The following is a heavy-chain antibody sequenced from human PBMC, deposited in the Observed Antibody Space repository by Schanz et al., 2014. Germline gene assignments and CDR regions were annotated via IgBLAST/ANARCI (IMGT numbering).Heavy chain of an antibody. CDR2: IWNNGVTK. CDR3: ARPRFAYGEVDY. V-gene: IGHV3-33*01. Sequence: QAQLMESGGGVVQPGTSLILSCSVSGFSLNTYGIHWFRQPAGKGLEWVAVIWNNGVTKYYADSVRGRFTISRDRFQNTLYLRMSSLRAEDTAVYYCARPRFAYGEVDYWGQGTLVTVSS. J-gene: IGHJ4*02. D-gene: IGHD4-17*01. CDR1: GFSLNTYG.